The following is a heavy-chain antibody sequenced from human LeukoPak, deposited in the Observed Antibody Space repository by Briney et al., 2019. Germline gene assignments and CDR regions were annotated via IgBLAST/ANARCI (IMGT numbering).Heavy chain of an antibody. J-gene: IGHJ5*02. CDR1: RFTFNEYY. V-gene: IGHV3-11*01. Sequence: GGSLRLSCAASRFTFNEYYTSWIPQAPGKGLEWLSYINIGGTNTYYADSVKGRFTISRDNAKKSLYLEMNNLRAEDTAVYYCATDGAGFDTWGQGVLVTVSS. CDR3: ATDGAGFDT. CDR2: INIGGTNT.